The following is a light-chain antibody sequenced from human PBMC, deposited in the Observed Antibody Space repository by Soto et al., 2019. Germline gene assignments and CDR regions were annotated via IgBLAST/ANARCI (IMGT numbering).Light chain of an antibody. CDR3: QSYDSSQSGGV. CDR2: GNS. J-gene: IGLJ3*02. CDR1: SSNIGAGYD. Sequence: QSVLTQPPSVSGAPGQRVTISCTESSSNIGAGYDVHWYQQLPGTAPKLIIYGNSNRPSGVPDRFSGSKSGTSASLAITGLQAEDEADYYCQSYDSSQSGGVFGGGTQLTVL. V-gene: IGLV1-40*01.